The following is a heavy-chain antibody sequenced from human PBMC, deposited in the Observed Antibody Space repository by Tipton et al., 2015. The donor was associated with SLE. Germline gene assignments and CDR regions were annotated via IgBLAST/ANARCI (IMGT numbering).Heavy chain of an antibody. Sequence: SLRLSCAASGFTFSSYAMHWVRQAPGKGLEWVAVISYDGSNKYYADSVKGRFTISRDNSKNTLYLQMNSLRAEDTAVYYCARDGYSSGWYYYYYYYMDDWGKGTTVTVSS. CDR2: ISYDGSNK. J-gene: IGHJ6*03. V-gene: IGHV3-30-3*01. D-gene: IGHD6-19*01. CDR1: GFTFSSYA. CDR3: ARDGYSSGWYYYYYYYMDD.